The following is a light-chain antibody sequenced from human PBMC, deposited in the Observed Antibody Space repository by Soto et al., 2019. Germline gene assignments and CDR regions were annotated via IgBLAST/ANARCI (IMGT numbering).Light chain of an antibody. CDR2: EVN. Sequence: QSVLNRPPSASGSPGQSVAISCTGTSSDVGGYNYVSWYQLHPGKAPKLMIYEVNMRPSGVPDRFSGSKSGNTASLTVSGLRAEDEADYYCSSYAGSNNYVFGTGTKVTVL. J-gene: IGLJ1*01. CDR1: SSDVGGYNY. CDR3: SSYAGSNNYV. V-gene: IGLV2-8*01.